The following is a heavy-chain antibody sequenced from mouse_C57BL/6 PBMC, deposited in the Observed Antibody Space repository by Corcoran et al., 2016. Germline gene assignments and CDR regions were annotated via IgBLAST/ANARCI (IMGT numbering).Heavy chain of an antibody. CDR2: ISYDGSN. Sequence: DVQLQESGPGLVKPSQSLSLTSSVTGYSITLGYSWNWIRQFPGNKLEWMGYISYDGSNNYNPSLKNRISITRDTSKNQFFLKLNSVTTEDTATYYCARGVSYYGSVDYWGQGTTLTVSS. V-gene: IGHV3-6*01. CDR3: ARGVSYYGSVDY. J-gene: IGHJ2*01. CDR1: GYSITLGYS. D-gene: IGHD1-1*01.